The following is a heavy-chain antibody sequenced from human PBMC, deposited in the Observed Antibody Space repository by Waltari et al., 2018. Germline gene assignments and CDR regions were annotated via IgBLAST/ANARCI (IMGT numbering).Heavy chain of an antibody. CDR2: NNPNSGRT. V-gene: IGHV1-2*06. CDR3: ARGEGSTIFGVVNDY. Sequence: QVQLVQSGAEVKKPGASVKVSCKASGYTFTGYYMHWVRQAPGQGLEWMGRNNPNSGRTNYAQKFHGRVTMTRDTSISTAYMELSRLRSDDTAVYYCARGEGSTIFGVVNDYWGQGTLVTVSS. CDR1: GYTFTGYY. J-gene: IGHJ4*02. D-gene: IGHD3-3*01.